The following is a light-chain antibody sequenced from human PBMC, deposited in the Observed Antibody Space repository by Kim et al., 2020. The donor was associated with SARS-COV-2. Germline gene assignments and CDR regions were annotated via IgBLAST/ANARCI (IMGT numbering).Light chain of an antibody. CDR1: MSNIGSKD. V-gene: IGLV1-47*01. J-gene: IGLJ1*01. CDR2: TNN. CDR3: AAWDDSLSGRV. Sequence: QRVTISCSGDMSNIGSKDVGCYPQLPGTAPNLLIYTNNQRPSGVPDRFSGSKSGTSASLAISGLRSEDEADYYCAAWDDSLSGRVFGTGTKVTVL.